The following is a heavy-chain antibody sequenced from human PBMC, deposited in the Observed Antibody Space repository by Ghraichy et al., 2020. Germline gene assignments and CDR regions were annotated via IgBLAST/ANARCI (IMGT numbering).Heavy chain of an antibody. CDR2: IWYDGSNK. Sequence: GGSLRLSCAASGFTFSSYGMHWVRQAPGKGLEWVAVIWYDGSNKYYADSVKGRFTISRDNSKNTLYLQMNSLRAEDTAVYYCARDAGYSSSWDGGYNWFDPWGQGTLVTVSS. CDR3: ARDAGYSSSWDGGYNWFDP. CDR1: GFTFSSYG. D-gene: IGHD6-13*01. J-gene: IGHJ5*02. V-gene: IGHV3-33*01.